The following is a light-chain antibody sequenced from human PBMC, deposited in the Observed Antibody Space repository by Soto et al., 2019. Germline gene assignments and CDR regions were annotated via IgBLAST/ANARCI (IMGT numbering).Light chain of an antibody. Sequence: EIVLTQSPGTLSLSPGERATLSCRASQSVSSSYLAWYQQKPGQAPRLLIYGASSRATGIPDRFSGSGSGTDFTLTISRLEPEAFAVYFCQQYGSSPVTFGQGTRLEIK. CDR2: GAS. CDR3: QQYGSSPVT. V-gene: IGKV3-20*01. CDR1: QSVSSSY. J-gene: IGKJ5*01.